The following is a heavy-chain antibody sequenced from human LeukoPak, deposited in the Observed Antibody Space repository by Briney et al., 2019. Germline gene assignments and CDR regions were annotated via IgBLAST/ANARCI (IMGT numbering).Heavy chain of an antibody. CDR2: IYYSGST. J-gene: IGHJ4*02. CDR3: ARPDRYYYDSSGYSPFGPFDY. Sequence: SETLSLTCTVSGGSISSSSYYCGWIRQPPGKGLEWIGSIYYSGSTYYNPSLKSRVTISVDTSKSQFSLKLSSVTAADTAVYYCARPDRYYYDSSGYSPFGPFDYWGQGTLVTVSS. V-gene: IGHV4-39*01. D-gene: IGHD3-22*01. CDR1: GGSISSSSYY.